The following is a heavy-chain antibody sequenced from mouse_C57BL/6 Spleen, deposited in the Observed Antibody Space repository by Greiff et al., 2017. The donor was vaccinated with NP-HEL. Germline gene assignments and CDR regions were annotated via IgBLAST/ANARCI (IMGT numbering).Heavy chain of an antibody. D-gene: IGHD1-1*01. J-gene: IGHJ2*01. CDR2: IYPGSGST. Sequence: VQLQQSGAELVKPGASVKMSCKASGYTFTSYWITWVKQRPGQGLEWIGDIYPGSGSTNYNEKFKSKATLTVDTSSSTAYMQLSSLTSEDSAVYYCARSPLTTVGATGYFDYWGQGTTLTVSS. CDR3: ARSPLTTVGATGYFDY. CDR1: GYTFTSYW. V-gene: IGHV1-55*01.